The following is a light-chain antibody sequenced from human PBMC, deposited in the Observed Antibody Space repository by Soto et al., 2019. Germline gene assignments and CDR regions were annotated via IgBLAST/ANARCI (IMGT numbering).Light chain of an antibody. V-gene: IGKV3-15*01. CDR2: PAS. Sequence: IVMTQSPATMSVSPGERATLSCRASQRVYSALAWYPQNPGQAPRLLIYPASTRATGIPARFSGSGSGTEFTLTISSLQSEDFAVYYCQQYNKWPLTFGGGTKVEIK. CDR3: QQYNKWPLT. J-gene: IGKJ4*01. CDR1: QRVYSA.